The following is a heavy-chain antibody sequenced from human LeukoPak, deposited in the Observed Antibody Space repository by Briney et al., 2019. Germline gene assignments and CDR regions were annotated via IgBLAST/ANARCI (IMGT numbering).Heavy chain of an antibody. CDR2: INPSGGST. CDR3: ARDAMSSVTTSPHYFDY. Sequence: ASAKLSCKASGYTFTSYYMHWVRQAPGQGLEWMGIINPSGGSTTYAQKFQGRVTMTRDTSTSTVYMDLSSLRSEDTAVYYCARDAMSSVTTSPHYFDYWGQGTLVTVSS. V-gene: IGHV1-46*01. J-gene: IGHJ4*02. D-gene: IGHD4-17*01. CDR1: GYTFTSYY.